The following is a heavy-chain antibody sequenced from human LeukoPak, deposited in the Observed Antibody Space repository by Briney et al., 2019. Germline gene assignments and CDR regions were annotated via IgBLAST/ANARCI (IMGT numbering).Heavy chain of an antibody. D-gene: IGHD3-16*01. CDR2: IYSGGYT. V-gene: IGHV3-NL1*01. J-gene: IGHJ6*03. Sequence: PGRSLRLSCAASGFAFSSYGMHWVRQAPGKGLEWVSVIYSGGYTYYADSVKGRFTISRDNSKNTLYLQMNSLRAEDTAVYYCAKGWDYYYYYMDVWGKGTTVTISS. CDR3: AKGWDYYYYYMDV. CDR1: GFAFSSYG.